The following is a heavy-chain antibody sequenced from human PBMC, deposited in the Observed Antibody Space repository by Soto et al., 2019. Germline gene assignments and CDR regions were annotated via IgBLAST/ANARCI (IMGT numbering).Heavy chain of an antibody. CDR1: GYTFTKYA. CDR2: IDAGNGDT. Sequence: QVQLVQSGAEVKRPGASVKVSCQAFGYTFTKYALHWVRQAPGQRLEWIGWIDAGNGDTKYSQRFQGRVIITRDTSATTAYMELSSLTFEDMAVYFCVGYGGGSPPWFDIWGQGTMVTVSS. D-gene: IGHD1-26*01. J-gene: IGHJ3*02. V-gene: IGHV1-3*01. CDR3: VGYGGGSPPWFDI.